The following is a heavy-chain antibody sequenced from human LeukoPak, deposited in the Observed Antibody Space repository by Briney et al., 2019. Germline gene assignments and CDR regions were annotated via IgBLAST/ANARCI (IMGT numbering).Heavy chain of an antibody. CDR2: IRSKAYGGTT. CDR3: TRVGVMITFGGVIVIRGSTFDY. J-gene: IGHJ4*02. Sequence: GSLRLSCTASGFTFGDYAMSWFRQAPGKGLEWVGFIRSKAYGGTTEYAASEKGRFTISRDDSKSIAYLQMNSLKTEDTAVYYCTRVGVMITFGGVIVIRGSTFDYWGQGTLVTVSS. D-gene: IGHD3-16*02. CDR1: GFTFGDYA. V-gene: IGHV3-49*03.